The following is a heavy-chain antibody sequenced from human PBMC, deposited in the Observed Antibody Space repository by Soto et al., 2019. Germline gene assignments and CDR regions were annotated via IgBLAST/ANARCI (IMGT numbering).Heavy chain of an antibody. CDR3: ARMASSGTLNWFDP. Sequence: GASVKVSCKASGYTFINYDISWVRQATGQGLEWMGWMNPGSGKTGYANKFQGGVTMTRDASTSTAHLELSSLTSEDTAVYYCARMASSGTLNWFDPWGQGTLVTVSS. V-gene: IGHV1-8*02. CDR1: GYTFINYD. J-gene: IGHJ5*02. CDR2: MNPGSGKT.